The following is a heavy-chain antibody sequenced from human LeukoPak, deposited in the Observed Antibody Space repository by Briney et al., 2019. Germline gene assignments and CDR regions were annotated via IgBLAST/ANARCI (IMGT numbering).Heavy chain of an antibody. CDR1: EVTFSSNY. CDR2: IYSDGST. J-gene: IGHJ6*02. CDR3: ARSRGYGVTGGMDV. D-gene: IGHD4-17*01. V-gene: IGHV3-53*01. Sequence: GGALRLSCAASEVTFSSNYMSWGRQAPGEGLEWVSVIYSDGSTYYADSVKGRYYISRDNSKNMLYLQMNSLRADDTAVYYCARSRGYGVTGGMDVWGQGTTVTVSS.